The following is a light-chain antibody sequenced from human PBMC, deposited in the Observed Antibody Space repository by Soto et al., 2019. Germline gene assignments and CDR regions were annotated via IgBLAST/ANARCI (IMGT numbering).Light chain of an antibody. CDR3: CSYAGV. V-gene: IGLV2-23*02. CDR2: EVS. CDR1: SSDVGSYNL. J-gene: IGLJ3*02. Sequence: QSVLTQPASVSGSPGQSITISCTGTSSDVGSYNLVSWYQQHPGKAPKLMIYEVSKRPSGVSNRFSGSKSGNTASLTISGLQAEDEADYYCCSYAGVFGGGTKLT.